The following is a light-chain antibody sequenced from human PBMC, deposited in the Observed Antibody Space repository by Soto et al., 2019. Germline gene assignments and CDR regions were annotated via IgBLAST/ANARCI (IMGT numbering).Light chain of an antibody. CDR1: SSDVGGYNY. V-gene: IGLV2-14*01. J-gene: IGLJ1*01. Sequence: QSALTQAASVSGSPGQSITISCTGTSSDVGGYNYVSWYQQRPGKAPKLMIYDVSNRPSGVSNRFSGSKSGNTASLTISGLQAEDEADYYCSSYTSSSNYVFGTGTKVTVL. CDR2: DVS. CDR3: SSYTSSSNYV.